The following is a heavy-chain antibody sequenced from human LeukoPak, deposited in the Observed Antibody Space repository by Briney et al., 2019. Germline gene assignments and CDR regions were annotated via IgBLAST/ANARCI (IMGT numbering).Heavy chain of an antibody. CDR1: GFTFDDYA. D-gene: IGHD4-23*01. CDR3: AKVAVVTHDY. CDR2: ISGSGGST. J-gene: IGHJ4*02. V-gene: IGHV3-23*01. Sequence: GGSLRLSCAASGFTFDDYAMHWVRQAPGKGLEWVSAISGSGGSTYYADSVKGRFTISRDNSKNTLYLQMNSLRAEDTAVYYCAKVAVVTHDYWGQGTLVTVSS.